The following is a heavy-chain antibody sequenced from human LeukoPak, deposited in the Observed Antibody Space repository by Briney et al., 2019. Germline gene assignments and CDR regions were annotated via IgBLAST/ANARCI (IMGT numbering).Heavy chain of an antibody. J-gene: IGHJ5*02. CDR3: ARGKVGGSGSYYNEYNWFDP. CDR1: GYTFTSYD. Sequence: ASVKVSCKASGYTFTSYDINWVRQATGQGLEWMGWMNPNSGNTGYAQKFQGRATMTRNTSISTAYMELSSLRSEDTAVYYCARGKVGGSGSYYNEYNWFDPWGQGTLVTVSS. D-gene: IGHD3-10*01. V-gene: IGHV1-8*01. CDR2: MNPNSGNT.